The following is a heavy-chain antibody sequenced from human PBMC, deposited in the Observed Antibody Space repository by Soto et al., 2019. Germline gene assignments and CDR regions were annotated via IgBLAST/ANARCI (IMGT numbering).Heavy chain of an antibody. V-gene: IGHV1-2*04. D-gene: IGHD3-3*01. CDR2: INPNSGGT. J-gene: IGHJ6*02. CDR3: ARVITIFAGGPMDV. Sequence: ASVKVSCKASGYTFTGYYMHWVRQAPGQGLEWMGWINPNSGGTNYAQKFQGWVTMTRDTSISTAYMELSRLRSDDTAVYYCARVITIFAGGPMDVWGQGTTVTVSS. CDR1: GYTFTGYY.